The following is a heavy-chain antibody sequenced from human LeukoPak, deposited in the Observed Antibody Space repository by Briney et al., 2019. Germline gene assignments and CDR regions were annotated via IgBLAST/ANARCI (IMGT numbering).Heavy chain of an antibody. D-gene: IGHD3-3*01. V-gene: IGHV1-69*05. Sequence: SVKVSCKASGGTFSSYAISWVRQAPGQGLEWMGRIIPIFGTANYAQKFQGRVTITTDESTSTAYMELSSLRSEDTAVYYCASEYFDFWSGSDWFDPWGQGTLVTVSS. CDR3: ASEYFDFWSGSDWFDP. CDR1: GGTFSSYA. CDR2: IIPIFGTA. J-gene: IGHJ5*02.